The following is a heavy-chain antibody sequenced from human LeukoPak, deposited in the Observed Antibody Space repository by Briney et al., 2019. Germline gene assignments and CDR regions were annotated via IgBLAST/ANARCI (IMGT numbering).Heavy chain of an antibody. J-gene: IGHJ6*02. Sequence: GASVKVSCKASGYTFTSYGISWVRQAPGQGLEWMGWISAYNGNTSYAQKLQGRVTMTTDTSTSTAYMELSSLRSEDTAVYYCARSVRSSGWTRYYYYYGMDVWGQGTTVTVSS. CDR1: GYTFTSYG. D-gene: IGHD6-19*01. V-gene: IGHV1-18*01. CDR2: ISAYNGNT. CDR3: ARSVRSSGWTRYYYYYGMDV.